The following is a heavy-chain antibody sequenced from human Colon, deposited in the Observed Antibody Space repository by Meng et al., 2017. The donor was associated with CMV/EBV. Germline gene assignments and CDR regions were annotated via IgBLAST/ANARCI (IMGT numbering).Heavy chain of an antibody. Sequence: GSLRPSCTVSGGSTSSRSSYWGWIRQPPGKGLEWIGSIFYDGTTYYNPSLQSRVSVSLDTSRNQFSLKLTSVTAADTAIYYCARDVASDGWYNDPWGQGTLVTVSS. CDR2: IFYDGTT. D-gene: IGHD6-19*01. J-gene: IGHJ5*02. CDR3: ARDVASDGWYNDP. CDR1: GGSTSSRSSY. V-gene: IGHV4-39*07.